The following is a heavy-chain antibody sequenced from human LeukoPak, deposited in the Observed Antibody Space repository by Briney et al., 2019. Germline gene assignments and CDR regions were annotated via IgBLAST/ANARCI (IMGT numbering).Heavy chain of an antibody. J-gene: IGHJ4*02. CDR2: INPNSGGT. V-gene: IGHV1-2*02. CDR3: ARDSSGYFDY. D-gene: IGHD3-22*01. Sequence: RASVKVSCKASGYTFTGYYMHWVRQAPGQGLEWMGWINPNSGGTNYAQKFQGRVTMTTDTPTSTAYMELRSLRSDDTAVYYCARDSSGYFDYWGQGTLVTVSS. CDR1: GYTFTGYY.